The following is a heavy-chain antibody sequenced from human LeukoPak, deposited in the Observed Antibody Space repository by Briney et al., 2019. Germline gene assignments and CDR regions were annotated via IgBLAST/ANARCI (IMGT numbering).Heavy chain of an antibody. CDR1: GYTFTSYD. Sequence: ASVKVSCKASGYTFTSYDINWVRQATGQGLKWMGWMNPNSGNTGYAQKFQGRVTMTRNTSISTAYMELSSLRSEDTAVYYCARGGSGWYGGYNWFDPWGQGTLVTVST. J-gene: IGHJ5*02. CDR2: MNPNSGNT. D-gene: IGHD6-19*01. V-gene: IGHV1-8*01. CDR3: ARGGSGWYGGYNWFDP.